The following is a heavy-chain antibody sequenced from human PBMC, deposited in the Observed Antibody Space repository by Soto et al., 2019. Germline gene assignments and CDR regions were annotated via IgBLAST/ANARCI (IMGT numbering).Heavy chain of an antibody. J-gene: IGHJ3*02. D-gene: IGHD1-1*01. V-gene: IGHV4-59*11. CDR3: ARRDWNEAFDI. Sequence: SETLSLTCTVSGGSIGSHYWSWIRQRPGKGLEWIGYISYSGNTNYNPSLRSRVTISLDTPKNQFSLKLSSVTAADTAVYYCARRDWNEAFDIWGQGTMVTVS. CDR1: GGSIGSHY. CDR2: ISYSGNT.